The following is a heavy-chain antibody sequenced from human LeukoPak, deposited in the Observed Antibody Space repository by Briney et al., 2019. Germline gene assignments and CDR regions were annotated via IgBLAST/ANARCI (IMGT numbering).Heavy chain of an antibody. Sequence: PGGSLRLSCAASGFTFSSYAMSWVPQAPGKGLEWVSAISGSGGSTYYADSVKGRFTISRDNSKNTLYLQMNSLRAEDTAVYYCAKLQSPLRDAFDIWGQGTMVTVSS. V-gene: IGHV3-23*01. D-gene: IGHD4/OR15-4a*01. CDR2: ISGSGGST. CDR1: GFTFSSYA. CDR3: AKLQSPLRDAFDI. J-gene: IGHJ3*02.